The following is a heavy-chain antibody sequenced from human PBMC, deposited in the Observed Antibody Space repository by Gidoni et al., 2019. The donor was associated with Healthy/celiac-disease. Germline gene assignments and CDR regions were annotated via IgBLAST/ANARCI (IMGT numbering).Heavy chain of an antibody. Sequence: QVQLVQSGAEVKKPGASVKVSCKASGYTFTSYGISWVRQAPGQGLEWMGWISAYNGNTNYAQKLQGRVTMTTDTSTSTAYMELRSLRSDDTAVYYCARDGRRITMVRGGLTSWFDPWGQGTLVTVSS. V-gene: IGHV1-18*01. CDR3: ARDGRRITMVRGGLTSWFDP. J-gene: IGHJ5*02. D-gene: IGHD3-10*01. CDR2: ISAYNGNT. CDR1: GYTFTSYG.